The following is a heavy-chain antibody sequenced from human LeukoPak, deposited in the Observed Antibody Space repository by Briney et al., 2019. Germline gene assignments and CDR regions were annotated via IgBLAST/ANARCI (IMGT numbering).Heavy chain of an antibody. Sequence: GGSLRLSCAASGFTFSSYSMNWVRQAPGKGLEWVSYISSSSSTIYYADSVKGRFTISRDNVKNSLYLQMNSLRAEDTAVYYCARDRIAARFPYYFDYWGQGTLVTASS. V-gene: IGHV3-48*01. CDR2: ISSSSSTI. CDR1: GFTFSSYS. J-gene: IGHJ4*02. D-gene: IGHD6-6*01. CDR3: ARDRIAARFPYYFDY.